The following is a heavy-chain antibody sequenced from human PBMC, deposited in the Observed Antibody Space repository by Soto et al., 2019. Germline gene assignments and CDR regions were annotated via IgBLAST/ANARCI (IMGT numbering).Heavy chain of an antibody. D-gene: IGHD2-8*01. J-gene: IGHJ6*02. CDR1: GYTFTSYD. CDR2: MNPNSGNT. CDR3: ARFGVGWPRYYGMEV. V-gene: IGHV1-8*01. Sequence: QVQLVQSGAEVKKPGASVKVSCKASGYTFTSYDINWVRQATGQGLEWMGWMNPNSGNTGYAQKFKGRVTMTRNTYIRTDNMELSSLRSEDTAVYYCARFGVGWPRYYGMEVWGQGTTVTVSS.